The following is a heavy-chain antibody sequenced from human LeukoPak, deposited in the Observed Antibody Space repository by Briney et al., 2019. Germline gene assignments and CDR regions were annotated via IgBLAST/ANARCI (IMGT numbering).Heavy chain of an antibody. CDR3: ARDLEVIGSSGPNDY. V-gene: IGHV3-7*01. CDR1: GFTFSSYW. D-gene: IGHD6-19*01. CDR2: IKQDGSEK. J-gene: IGHJ4*02. Sequence: GGSLRLSCAASGFTFSSYWMSWVRQAPGKGLEWVANIKQDGSEKYYEDSVKGRFTISRDNAKNSLYLQMNSLRAEDTAVYYCARDLEVIGSSGPNDYWGQGTLVTVSS.